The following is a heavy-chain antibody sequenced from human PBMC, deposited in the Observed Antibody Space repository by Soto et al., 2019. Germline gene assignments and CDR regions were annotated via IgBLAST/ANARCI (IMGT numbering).Heavy chain of an antibody. D-gene: IGHD3-10*01. CDR3: AKDLLSSYYYGMDA. Sequence: EVQLLESGGGLVQPGGSLRLSCAASGFMFGSYAMSWVRQAPGKGLEWVSGISGSGIDTYYADAVKGRVTISRDNAKNXLXXQXNGLXXXDTAIYYCAKDLLSSYYYGMDAWGQGTTVTV. CDR1: GFMFGSYA. V-gene: IGHV3-23*01. J-gene: IGHJ6*02. CDR2: ISGSGIDT.